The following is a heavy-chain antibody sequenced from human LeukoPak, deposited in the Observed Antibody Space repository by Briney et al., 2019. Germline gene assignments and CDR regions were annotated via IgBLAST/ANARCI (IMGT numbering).Heavy chain of an antibody. V-gene: IGHV3-74*01. CDR2: INSDGSST. CDR1: GFTFSSYA. J-gene: IGHJ4*02. D-gene: IGHD2-2*01. CDR3: ACSTTYYYFDS. Sequence: PGGSLRLSCAASGFTFSSYAMNWVRQAPGKGLVWVSRINSDGSSTTYADSVKGRFTISRDNAKNTLYLQMNSLRAEDTAVYYCACSTTYYYFDSWGQGTLVTVSS.